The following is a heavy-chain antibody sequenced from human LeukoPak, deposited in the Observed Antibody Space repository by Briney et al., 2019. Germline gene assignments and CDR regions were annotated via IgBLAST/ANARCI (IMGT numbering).Heavy chain of an antibody. D-gene: IGHD2-21*02. V-gene: IGHV1-69*05. J-gene: IGHJ4*02. CDR1: GGTFSSYA. CDR3: ASARVLVTARQGTFDY. CDR2: IIPIFGTA. Sequence: ASVKVSCKASGGTFSSYAISWVRQAPGQGLEWMGVIIPIFGTANYAQKFQGRVTITTDESTSTAYMELSSLRSEDTAVYYCASARVLVTARQGTFDYWGQGTLVTVSS.